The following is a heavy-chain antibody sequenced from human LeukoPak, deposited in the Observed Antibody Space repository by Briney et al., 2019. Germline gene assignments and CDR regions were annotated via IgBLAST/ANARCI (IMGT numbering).Heavy chain of an antibody. V-gene: IGHV3-33*08. Sequence: PGGSLRLSCAASGFTFSSYVMHWVRRAPGKGLEWVAVIWYDGSNKYYADSVKGRFTISRDNSKNTPYLQMNSLRAEDTAVYYCARDTVPADRYYYYGMDVWGQGTTVTASS. CDR1: GFTFSSYV. CDR3: ARDTVPADRYYYYGMDV. J-gene: IGHJ6*02. CDR2: IWYDGSNK. D-gene: IGHD2-2*01.